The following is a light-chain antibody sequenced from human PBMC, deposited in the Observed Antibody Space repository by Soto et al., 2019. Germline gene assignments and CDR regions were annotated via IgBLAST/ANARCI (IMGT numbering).Light chain of an antibody. J-gene: IGLJ1*01. V-gene: IGLV2-14*01. Sequence: QSVLTQPASVSGSPGQSITISCTGTSSDVGNYIFVSWYRQHPGKAPKLMIYDINNRPSGVSNRFSGSKSGNTASLTISGLQAEDEADYYCVSCTTSASYVFGTGTKVTVL. CDR2: DIN. CDR1: SSDVGNYIF. CDR3: VSCTTSASYV.